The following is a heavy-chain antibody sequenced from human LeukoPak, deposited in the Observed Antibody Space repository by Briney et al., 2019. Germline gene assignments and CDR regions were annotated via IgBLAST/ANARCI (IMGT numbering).Heavy chain of an antibody. J-gene: IGHJ6*02. CDR1: GGSFSGYY. Sequence: SETLSLTCAVYGGSFSGYYWSWIRRPPGKGLEWIGEINHSGSTNYNPSLKSRVTISVDTSKNQFSLKLSSVTAADTAVYYCARALRYSGSWDYYYGMDVWGQGTTVTVSS. D-gene: IGHD1-26*01. CDR3: ARALRYSGSWDYYYGMDV. V-gene: IGHV4-34*01. CDR2: INHSGST.